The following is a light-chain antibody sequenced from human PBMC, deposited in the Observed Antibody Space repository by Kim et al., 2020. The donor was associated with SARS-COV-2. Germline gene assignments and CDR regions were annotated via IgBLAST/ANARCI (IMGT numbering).Light chain of an antibody. CDR2: DSN. V-gene: IGLV1-51*01. Sequence: GQKGTVYCAGSASNMRTNYVSWYQRLPGKAPKRLFYDSNERASGTPDRFSASKSGTSATLGITGLQTGDEAVDCCGTWDSSLDAGVFGGGTQLNVL. J-gene: IGLJ2*01. CDR1: ASNMRTNY. CDR3: GTWDSSLDAGV.